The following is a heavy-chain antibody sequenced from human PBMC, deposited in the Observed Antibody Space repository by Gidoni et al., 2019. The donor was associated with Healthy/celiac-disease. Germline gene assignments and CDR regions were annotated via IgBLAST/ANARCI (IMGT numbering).Heavy chain of an antibody. CDR2: IIPILGIA. Sequence: QVQLVQSGAEVKKPGSSVKVSCKASGGTFSSYAISWVRQAPGQGLEWMGRIIPILGIANYAQKFQGRVTITADKSTSTAYMELSSLRSEDTAVYYCARDLWLAYYDSSGLLWGQGTLVTVSS. D-gene: IGHD3-22*01. V-gene: IGHV1-69*04. CDR1: GGTFSSYA. J-gene: IGHJ4*02. CDR3: ARDLWLAYYDSSGLL.